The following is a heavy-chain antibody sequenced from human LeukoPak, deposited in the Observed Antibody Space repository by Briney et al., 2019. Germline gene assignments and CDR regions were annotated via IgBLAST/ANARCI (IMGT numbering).Heavy chain of an antibody. CDR2: ISGSGGST. D-gene: IGHD6-6*01. V-gene: IGHV3-23*01. Sequence: GGSLRLSCAASGFTFSSYAMSGVRQAPGKGLEWVSAISGSGGSTYYTDSVRGRFTISRDNSKNTLYLQMNSLRAEDTAVYYCAKDGLEYSSSPREYYFDYWGQGTLVTVSS. J-gene: IGHJ4*02. CDR3: AKDGLEYSSSPREYYFDY. CDR1: GFTFSSYA.